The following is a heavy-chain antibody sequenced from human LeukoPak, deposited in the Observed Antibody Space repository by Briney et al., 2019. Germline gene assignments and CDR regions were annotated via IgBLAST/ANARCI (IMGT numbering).Heavy chain of an antibody. V-gene: IGHV3-48*03. Sequence: GGSLRRSCAASGFTFNNYEMNWVRQTPGKGLEWISYIDTTGTNIYYTDSVKGRFTISRDTAKNSLSLQMNSLRADDTAVYYCARDFKGYADYWGQGTLVTVSS. D-gene: IGHD2-2*01. CDR3: ARDFKGYADY. CDR2: IDTTGTNI. J-gene: IGHJ4*02. CDR1: GFTFNNYE.